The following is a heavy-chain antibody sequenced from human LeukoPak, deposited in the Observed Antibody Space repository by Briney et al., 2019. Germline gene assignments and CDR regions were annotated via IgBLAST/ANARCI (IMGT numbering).Heavy chain of an antibody. CDR3: SRGGVNYWNPRY. J-gene: IGHJ4*01. D-gene: IGHD1-1*01. CDR1: GFTVSNYY. CDR2: LNTGDTT. Sequence: GGSLRLSCVASGFTVSNYYMSWVRQAPRKGLEWVSLLNTGDTTYYAESVEGRFTISRDDSKNTIYLQMNTLRAEDTAVYYCSRGGVNYWNPRYWGQGTLVTVSS. V-gene: IGHV3-53*01.